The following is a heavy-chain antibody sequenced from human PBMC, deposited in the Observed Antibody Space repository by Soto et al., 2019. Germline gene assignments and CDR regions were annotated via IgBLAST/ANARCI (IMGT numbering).Heavy chain of an antibody. V-gene: IGHV1-69*13. CDR2: IIPIFGTA. J-gene: IGHJ6*02. CDR3: ARTKMWPSGWYGVYYYYGMDV. D-gene: IGHD6-19*01. CDR1: GGTFSSYA. Sequence: SVKVSCKASGGTFSSYAISWVRQAPGQGLEWMGGIIPIFGTANYAQKFQGRVTITADESTSTAYMELSSLRSEDTAVYYCARTKMWPSGWYGVYYYYGMDVWGQGTTVTVSS.